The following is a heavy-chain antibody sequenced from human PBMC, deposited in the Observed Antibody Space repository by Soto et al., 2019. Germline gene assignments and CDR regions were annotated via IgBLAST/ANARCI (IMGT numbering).Heavy chain of an antibody. D-gene: IGHD6-13*01. J-gene: IGHJ5*02. CDR3: ARGGLDSSSWYDSNWFDP. Sequence: ASVKVSCKASGYTFTIYDINCVLQSTVQGLDWMGWMNPNSGNTGYAQKFQGRVTMTRNTSISTAYMELSSLRSEDTAVYYCARGGLDSSSWYDSNWFDPWGQGTLVTVSS. V-gene: IGHV1-8*01. CDR1: GYTFTIYD. CDR2: MNPNSGNT.